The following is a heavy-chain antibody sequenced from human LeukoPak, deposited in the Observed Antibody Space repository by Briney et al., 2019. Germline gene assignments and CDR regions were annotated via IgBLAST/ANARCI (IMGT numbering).Heavy chain of an antibody. J-gene: IGHJ4*02. Sequence: SETLSLTCTVSGGSISSSGYYWGWIRQPPGKGLEWIGSIYYSGSTYYNPSLKSRVTISVDTSKNQFSLKLSSVTAADTAVYYCARRYYYDSSGYYYGFDYWGQGTLVTVSS. CDR2: IYYSGST. D-gene: IGHD3-22*01. V-gene: IGHV4-39*07. CDR1: GGSISSSGYY. CDR3: ARRYYYDSSGYYYGFDY.